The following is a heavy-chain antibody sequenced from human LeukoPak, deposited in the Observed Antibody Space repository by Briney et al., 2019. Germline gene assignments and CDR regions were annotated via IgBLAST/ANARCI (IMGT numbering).Heavy chain of an antibody. Sequence: ASVKVSCKASGYTFTSYDINWVRQATGQGLEWMGWMNPNSGNTGYAQKFQGRVTMTRNTSISTAYMELSSLRSEDTAVYYCARRGRIVGATISWFDPWGQGTPVTVSS. CDR1: GYTFTSYD. V-gene: IGHV1-8*01. CDR2: MNPNSGNT. J-gene: IGHJ5*02. CDR3: ARRGRIVGATISWFDP. D-gene: IGHD1-26*01.